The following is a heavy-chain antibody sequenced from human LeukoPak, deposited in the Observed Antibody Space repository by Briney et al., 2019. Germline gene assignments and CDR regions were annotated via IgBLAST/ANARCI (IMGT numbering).Heavy chain of an antibody. D-gene: IGHD6-13*01. V-gene: IGHV1-18*01. Sequence: GASVKVSCKTSGYIFAHNGISWVRQAPGQGLEWMGWISAYNGNTNYAQKLQGRVTMTTDTSTSTAYMELRSLRSDDTAVYYCAREVASSSWYKPKPEEYFQHWGQGTLVTVSS. CDR1: GYIFAHNG. CDR2: ISAYNGNT. J-gene: IGHJ1*01. CDR3: AREVASSSWYKPKPEEYFQH.